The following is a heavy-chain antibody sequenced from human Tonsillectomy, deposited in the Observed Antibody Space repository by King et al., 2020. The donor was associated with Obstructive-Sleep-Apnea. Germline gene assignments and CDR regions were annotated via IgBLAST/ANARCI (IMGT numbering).Heavy chain of an antibody. D-gene: IGHD3-10*01. CDR3: ARRLRGSGTYYTSIYGMDV. J-gene: IGHJ6*04. CDR2: ISYDGSNK. V-gene: IGHV3-30-3*01. Sequence: VQLVESGGGVVQPGRSLRLSCAASGFTFTTYAMHWVRQAPGKGLEWVAVISYDGSNKYYADSVKGRFTISRDNSKNTLYLQMNSLRAEDTAVYYCARRLRGSGTYYTSIYGMDVWGKGTTVTVSS. CDR1: GFTFTTYA.